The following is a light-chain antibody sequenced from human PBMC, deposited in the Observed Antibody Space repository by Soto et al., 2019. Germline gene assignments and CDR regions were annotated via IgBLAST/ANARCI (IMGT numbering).Light chain of an antibody. CDR2: QDN. J-gene: IGLJ2*01. CDR3: QAWDRTKGVV. CDR1: KLGDKY. V-gene: IGLV3-1*01. Sequence: SYELTQPPSVSVSPGQTASITCSGDKLGDKYASWYQHKPGQSPVVVIYQDNRRPSGIPERFSGSNSGNTATLTISGTQAMDEADYYCQAWDRTKGVVFGGGTKVTVL.